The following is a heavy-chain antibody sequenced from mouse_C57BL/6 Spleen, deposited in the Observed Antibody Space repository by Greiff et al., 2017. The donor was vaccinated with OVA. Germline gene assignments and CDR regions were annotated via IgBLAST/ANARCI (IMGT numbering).Heavy chain of an antibody. CDR2: IYPGDGDT. CDR1: GYAFSSYW. CDR3: AREGVYYGNHYYAMDY. D-gene: IGHD2-1*01. Sequence: VQLQQSGAELVKPGASVKISCKASGYAFSSYWMNWVKQRPGKGLEWIGQIYPGDGDTNYNGKFKGKATLTADKSSSIAYMQLSSLTSEDSAVYFCAREGVYYGNHYYAMDYWGQGTSVTVSS. V-gene: IGHV1-80*01. J-gene: IGHJ4*01.